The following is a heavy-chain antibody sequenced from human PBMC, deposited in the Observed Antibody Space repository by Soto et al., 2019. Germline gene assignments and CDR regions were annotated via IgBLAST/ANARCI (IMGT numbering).Heavy chain of an antibody. V-gene: IGHV3-30*18. CDR2: ISYDGSNK. D-gene: IGHD6-13*01. CDR1: GFTFSSYG. CDR3: AKDPAGSWGHYFDY. J-gene: IGHJ4*02. Sequence: GGSLRLSCAASGFTFSSYGMHWVRQAPGKGLEWVAVISYDGSNKYYADSVKGRFTISRDNSKNTLYLQMNSLRTEDTAVYYCAKDPAGSWGHYFDYWGQGTLVTVSS.